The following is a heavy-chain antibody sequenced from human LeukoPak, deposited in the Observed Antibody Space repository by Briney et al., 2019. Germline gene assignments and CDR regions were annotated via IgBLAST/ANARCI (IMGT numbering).Heavy chain of an antibody. V-gene: IGHV4-39*01. CDR3: APFTVTTNWFDP. Sequence: SETLSLTCTVSGGSISSSSYYWGWIRQPPGKGLEWIGSIYYSGSTYYNPSLKSRVTISVDTSKNQFSLKLSSVTAADTAVYYCAPFTVTTNWFDPWGQGTLVTVSS. CDR2: IYYSGST. J-gene: IGHJ5*02. D-gene: IGHD4-17*01. CDR1: GGSISSSSYY.